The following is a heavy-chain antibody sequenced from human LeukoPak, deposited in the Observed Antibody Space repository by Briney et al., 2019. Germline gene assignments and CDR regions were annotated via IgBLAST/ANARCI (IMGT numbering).Heavy chain of an antibody. V-gene: IGHV3-30*18. CDR1: GFPLSSYG. J-gene: IGHJ4*02. Sequence: GGSLRLAWAASGFPLSSYGMEWVSQAPGKGVEGVEGISNDGSKTYYAESVKGRLTISRDNSKNPLYLLLTTLRGEDTAVYYCAKEMGSRSSLFYFDYWGQGILLTVSS. D-gene: IGHD3-10*01. CDR3: AKEMGSRSSLFYFDY. CDR2: ISNDGSKT.